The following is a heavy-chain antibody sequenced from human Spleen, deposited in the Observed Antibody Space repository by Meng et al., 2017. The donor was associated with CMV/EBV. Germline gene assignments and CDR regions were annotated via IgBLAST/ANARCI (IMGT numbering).Heavy chain of an antibody. CDR1: GYPFIDYY. J-gene: IGHJ4*02. Sequence: KVSCKASGYPFIDYYMHWVRQAPGQGLEWMGRINPSSGGTNYAQKFQGRVTMTRDTSTSTAYMELSRLRSDDTAVYYCARSITAAGSIWGQGTLVTVSS. V-gene: IGHV1-2*06. CDR2: INPSSGGT. CDR3: ARSITAAGSI. D-gene: IGHD6-13*01.